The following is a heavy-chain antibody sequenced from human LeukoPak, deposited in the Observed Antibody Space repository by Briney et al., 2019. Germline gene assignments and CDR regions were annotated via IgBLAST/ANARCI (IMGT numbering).Heavy chain of an antibody. CDR1: GFTVSSNY. CDR2: IYSGDST. J-gene: IGHJ4*02. D-gene: IGHD3-22*01. CDR3: ARDPYYYDSSGYYYFSGDY. Sequence: GGSLRLSCAASGFTVSSNYMTWVRQAPGKGLEWVSVIYSGDSTYYADSVKGRFTTSRDNSKNTLYLQMNSLRAEDTAVYYCARDPYYYDSSGYYYFSGDYWGQGTLVTVSS. V-gene: IGHV3-53*01.